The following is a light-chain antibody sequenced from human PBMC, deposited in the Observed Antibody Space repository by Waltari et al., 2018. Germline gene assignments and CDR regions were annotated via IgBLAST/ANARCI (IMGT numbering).Light chain of an antibody. Sequence: QSALTQPASVSGSPGQSVTISCTGTSSDVGGYKYVSWYQQHADKAPKLLIFEVSYRPSGVSGRFSASKSGNTASLTISGLQAEDEADYYCSSYTSSSTLIFGGGTKLAVL. J-gene: IGLJ2*01. V-gene: IGLV2-14*01. CDR1: SSDVGGYKY. CDR3: SSYTSSSTLI. CDR2: EVS.